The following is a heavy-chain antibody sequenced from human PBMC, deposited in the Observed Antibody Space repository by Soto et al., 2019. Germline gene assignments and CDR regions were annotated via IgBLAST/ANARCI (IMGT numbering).Heavy chain of an antibody. V-gene: IGHV1-8*01. CDR2: MNPSGSNT. D-gene: IGHD3-16*02. CDR1: GLAFPIDD. Sequence: QVQLVQSGAEVKKPGASVQVSCKASGLAFPIDDIIWVRQTIGQGLEFMGWMNPSGSNTGYAQKFQGRATFTWNTPTRTAYMDLSGLRSEGTAVYYCARYRTKVPVAFDVWGQGTMVTVSS. CDR3: ARYRTKVPVAFDV. J-gene: IGHJ3*01.